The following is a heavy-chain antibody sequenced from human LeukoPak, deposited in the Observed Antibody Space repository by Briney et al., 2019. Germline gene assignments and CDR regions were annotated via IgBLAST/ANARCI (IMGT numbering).Heavy chain of an antibody. Sequence: GGSLRLSCAASGFSFSSFAMTWVRQSPGKGLEWVAVIWYDGSNKYYADSVKGRFTISRDNSKNTLYLQMNSLRAEDTAVYYCARDREAVAVPYYFDYWGQGTLVTVSS. D-gene: IGHD6-19*01. J-gene: IGHJ4*02. V-gene: IGHV3-33*08. CDR3: ARDREAVAVPYYFDY. CDR1: GFSFSSFA. CDR2: IWYDGSNK.